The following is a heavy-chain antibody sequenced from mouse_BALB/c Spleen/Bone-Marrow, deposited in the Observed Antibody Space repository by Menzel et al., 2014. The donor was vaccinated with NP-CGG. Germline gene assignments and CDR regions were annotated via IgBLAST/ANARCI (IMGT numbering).Heavy chain of an antibody. J-gene: IGHJ4*01. V-gene: IGHV1-77*01. D-gene: IGHD2-1*01. CDR2: IYPGSGST. Sequence: LVESGPELVKPGASVKMSCKASGYTFTDYVITWVKQRTGQGLEWIGEIYPGSGSTYYNEKFKGKATLTADKSSNTAYMQLGSLTYEDSAVYFCARLDGNYRYAMDYWGQGTSVTVSS. CDR1: GYTFTDYV. CDR3: ARLDGNYRYAMDY.